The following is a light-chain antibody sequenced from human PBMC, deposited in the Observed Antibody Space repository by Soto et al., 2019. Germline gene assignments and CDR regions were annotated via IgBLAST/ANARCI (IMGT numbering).Light chain of an antibody. CDR2: GNS. V-gene: IGLV1-40*01. J-gene: IGLJ2*01. Sequence: QSVLSRPPSVSGALGQRVTISCTGSSSNIGAGYDVHWYEQLPGTAPKLLIYGNSNRPSGVPDRFSGSKSGTSASLAITGLQAEDEADYYCQSYDSSLSGSRVFGGGTKLTVL. CDR3: QSYDSSLSGSRV. CDR1: SSNIGAGYD.